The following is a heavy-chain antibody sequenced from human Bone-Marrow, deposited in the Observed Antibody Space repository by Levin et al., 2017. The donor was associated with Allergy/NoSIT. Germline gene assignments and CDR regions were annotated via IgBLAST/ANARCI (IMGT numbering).Heavy chain of an antibody. D-gene: IGHD6-13*01. CDR1: GDSINSRSYY. CDR2: LYFSDTS. Sequence: PSETLSLTCTVSGDSINSRSYYWGWIRQPPGKGLEWIGSLYFSDTSYYNPSLRSRVTISVDSSKNQFSLRLNSVTAADTAMYYCARAAVGGYTSSWYYFDNWGQGTLVTVSS. V-gene: IGHV4-39*07. J-gene: IGHJ4*02. CDR3: ARAAVGGYTSSWYYFDN.